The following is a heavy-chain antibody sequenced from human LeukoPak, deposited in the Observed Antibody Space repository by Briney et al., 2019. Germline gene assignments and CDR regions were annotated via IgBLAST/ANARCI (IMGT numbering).Heavy chain of an antibody. J-gene: IGHJ4*02. Sequence: GGSLRLSCAASGFTFSSYSMNWVRQAPGKGLEWVSYISSTGSPISYADSVKGRFTISRDNAKNSLYLQMNSLRAEDTAVYYCARGAGGYFDYWGQGILVTVSS. D-gene: IGHD3-10*01. CDR2: ISSTGSPI. V-gene: IGHV3-48*04. CDR1: GFTFSSYS. CDR3: ARGAGGYFDY.